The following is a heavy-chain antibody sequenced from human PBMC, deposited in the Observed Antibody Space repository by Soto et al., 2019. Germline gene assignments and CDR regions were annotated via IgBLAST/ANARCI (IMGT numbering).Heavy chain of an antibody. CDR2: IIPILGIA. V-gene: IGHV1-69*02. CDR1: GGTFSSYT. J-gene: IGHJ2*01. D-gene: IGHD3-22*01. CDR3: ARAYYYGSSGYYSPGVYFDL. Sequence: QVQLVQSGAAVKKPGSSVKVSCKASGGTFSSYTISWVRQAPGQGLEWMGRIIPILGIANYAQKFQGRVTITADKSTSTXYXXLSSLRSEATAVYYCARAYYYGSSGYYSPGVYFDLWGRGTLVTVSS.